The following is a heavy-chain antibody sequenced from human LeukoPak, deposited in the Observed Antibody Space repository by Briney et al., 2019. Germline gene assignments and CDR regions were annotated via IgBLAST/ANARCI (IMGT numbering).Heavy chain of an antibody. D-gene: IGHD2/OR15-2a*01. Sequence: GGSLRLSCAASGNYWMHWVRQAPGKGLVWVSHINSDGSWTSYADSVKGRFTISKDNAKNTVYLQMNNLRAEDTAVYYCVNFYETYWGRGTLVTVSS. CDR1: GNYW. J-gene: IGHJ4*02. CDR2: INSDGSWT. V-gene: IGHV3-74*01. CDR3: VNFYETY.